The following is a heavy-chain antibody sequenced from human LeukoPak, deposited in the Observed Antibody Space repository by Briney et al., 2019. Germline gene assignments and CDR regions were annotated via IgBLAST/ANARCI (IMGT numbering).Heavy chain of an antibody. CDR1: GGTFSSYA. Sequence: SVKVSCKASGGTFSSYAISWVRQAPGQGLEWMGGIIPIFGTANYAQKFQGRVTITADESTSTAYMELSSLRSEDTAVYYCARSPIIRRVAFDIWGQGTMVTVSS. CDR2: IIPIFGTA. J-gene: IGHJ3*02. D-gene: IGHD5/OR15-5a*01. V-gene: IGHV1-69*13. CDR3: ARSPIIRRVAFDI.